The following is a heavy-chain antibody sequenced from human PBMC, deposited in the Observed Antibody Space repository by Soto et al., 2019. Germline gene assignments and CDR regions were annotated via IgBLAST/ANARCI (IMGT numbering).Heavy chain of an antibody. J-gene: IGHJ5*02. V-gene: IGHV1-18*01. CDR2: ISAYNGNT. CDR1: CYTFTSYG. Sequence: GXSAKVYFKASCYTFTSYGISWVRQAPGQGLEWMGWISAYNGNTNYAQKLQGRVTMTTDTSTSTAYMELRSLRSDDTAVYYCARVGITMVRGSYYPIDPWGQGTLVTVSS. CDR3: ARVGITMVRGSYYPIDP. D-gene: IGHD3-10*01.